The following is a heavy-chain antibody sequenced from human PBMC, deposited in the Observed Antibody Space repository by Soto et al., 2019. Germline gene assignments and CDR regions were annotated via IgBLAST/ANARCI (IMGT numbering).Heavy chain of an antibody. CDR3: ARDQAPCSNGWYY. D-gene: IGHD6-19*01. V-gene: IGHV1-18*01. CDR2: INTKNGNT. J-gene: IGHJ4*02. Sequence: QIYLVQSGAEVKKPGASVKVSCKASGYTFTSYGIIWVRQAPGQGLEWMGWINTKNGNTHYAQKVQGRVTMTTDTSTTTAYMELRSLRTDDTAVYFCARDQAPCSNGWYYWGQGTLVTVSS. CDR1: GYTFTSYG.